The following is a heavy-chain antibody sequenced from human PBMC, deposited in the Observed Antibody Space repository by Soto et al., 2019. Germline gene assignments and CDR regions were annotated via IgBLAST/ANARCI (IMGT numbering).Heavy chain of an antibody. V-gene: IGHV5-51*01. CDR2: IYPGDSDT. Sequence: PGESLKISCKGSGYSFTSYWIGWVRQMPGKGLEWMGIIYPGDSDTRYSPSFQGQVTISADKSISTAYLQWSSLKASDTAMYYCARGMVRGVPNNYYYYGMDVWGQGTTVTVSS. CDR1: GYSFTSYW. J-gene: IGHJ6*02. CDR3: ARGMVRGVPNNYYYYGMDV. D-gene: IGHD3-10*01.